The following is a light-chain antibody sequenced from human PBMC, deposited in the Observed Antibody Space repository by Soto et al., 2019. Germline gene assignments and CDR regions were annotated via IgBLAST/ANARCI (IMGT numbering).Light chain of an antibody. CDR2: EVS. V-gene: IGLV2-14*01. CDR3: SSYTSSSWV. CDR1: SSDVGGYNY. J-gene: IGLJ3*02. Sequence: QSALTQPASVSGSPGQSITISCTGTSSDVGGYNYVSWYQQHPGKAPKLMIYEVSNRPSGVSNRFSGSKSGNTASPTISGLQAEDEADYYCSSYTSSSWVFGGGTQLTVL.